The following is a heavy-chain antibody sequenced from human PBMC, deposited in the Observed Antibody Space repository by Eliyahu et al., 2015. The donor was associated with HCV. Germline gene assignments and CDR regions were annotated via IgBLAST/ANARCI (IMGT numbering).Heavy chain of an antibody. CDR2: VSYSGNT. D-gene: IGHD3-9*01. J-gene: IGHJ5*02. CDR3: ARKPTGYPNWFDP. CDR1: GGSISTSPYY. V-gene: IGHV4-39*01. Sequence: QLQLQESGPGLVKPSETLSLTWTVSGGSISTSPYYWGWIRQPPGKGLEWIGSVSYSGNTYYNPSFNTRVTISLETSKNQFSLKLSSVTAADTALYYCARKPTGYPNWFDPWGQGTLVTVSS.